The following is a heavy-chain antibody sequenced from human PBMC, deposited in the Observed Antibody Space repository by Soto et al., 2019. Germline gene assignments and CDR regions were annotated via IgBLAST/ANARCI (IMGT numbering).Heavy chain of an antibody. CDR3: ARDWGLGYCIGASCSQFDY. CDR1: GYTFSSYG. V-gene: IGHV1-18*01. Sequence: QVQLVQSGAEVKRPGASVKVSCKASGYTFSSYGISWVRQAPGQGLEGMGWISAYNGNINDAQRFQDRVAMTKDTSTSTAYMELRSLRSDDTAVYDCARDWGLGYCIGASCSQFDYWGQGTLVTVSS. D-gene: IGHD2-15*01. J-gene: IGHJ4*02. CDR2: ISAYNGNI.